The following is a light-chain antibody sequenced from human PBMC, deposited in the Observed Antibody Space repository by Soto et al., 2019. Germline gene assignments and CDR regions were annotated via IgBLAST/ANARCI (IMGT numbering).Light chain of an antibody. CDR2: GVS. CDR1: QNLMGTY. Sequence: VLTQSPGTLSLSPGDRATLSCRASQNLMGTYLSWYQQRPGLAPRLLIFGVSNRATGIPDRFSGSGSGTDFTLTISRLEPEDFAVYYCQQYFSSPFGQGTRV. V-gene: IGKV3-20*01. J-gene: IGKJ2*01. CDR3: QQYFSSP.